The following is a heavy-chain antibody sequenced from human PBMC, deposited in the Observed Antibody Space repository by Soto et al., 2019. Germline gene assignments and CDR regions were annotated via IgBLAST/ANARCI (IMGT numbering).Heavy chain of an antibody. CDR1: GGSISSFAYY. CDR2: IHHSADT. CDR3: AVSSYSKSWSFY. D-gene: IGHD6-13*01. Sequence: PSETLSLTCTVSGGSISSFAYYWVWIRQSPGKGLEWIGSIHHSADTHFNPSLTSRVTISVDTSKNQFSLTLTSVTAADTAVHFCAVSSYSKSWSFYWGQGALVTVSS. J-gene: IGHJ4*02. V-gene: IGHV4-39*01.